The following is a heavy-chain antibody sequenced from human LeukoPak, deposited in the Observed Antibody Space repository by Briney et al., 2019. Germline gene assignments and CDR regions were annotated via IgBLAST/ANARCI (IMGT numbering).Heavy chain of an antibody. CDR3: ARESIAEGGDPFDY. CDR1: GYTFTMNG. CDR2: INTHNGKT. D-gene: IGHD2-21*02. V-gene: IGHV1-18*01. J-gene: IGHJ4*02. Sequence: ASVKVSCKASGYTFTMNGISCVRQAPGQGLEWMGWINTHNGKTNYAQRLQGRVTMTTDTSTSTAYMELRSLRSDDTAVYNCARESIAEGGDPFDYWGQGTLVTVSS.